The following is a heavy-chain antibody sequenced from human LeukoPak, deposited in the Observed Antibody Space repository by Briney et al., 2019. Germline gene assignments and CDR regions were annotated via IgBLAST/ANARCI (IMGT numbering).Heavy chain of an antibody. J-gene: IGHJ5*02. CDR2: INHSGST. CDR1: GGSFSGYY. CDR3: ARRTITMVRGVSSWFDP. D-gene: IGHD3-10*01. V-gene: IGHV4-34*01. Sequence: SETLSLTCAVYGGSFSGYYWSWIRQPPGKGLEWIGEINHSGSTNYNPSLKSRVTISVDTSKNQFSLKLSSVTAADTAVYYCARRTITMVRGVSSWFDPWGQGTLVTVSS.